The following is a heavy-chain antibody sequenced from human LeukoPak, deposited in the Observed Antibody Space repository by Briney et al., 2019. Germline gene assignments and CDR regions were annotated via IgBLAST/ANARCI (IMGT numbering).Heavy chain of an antibody. CDR1: GGSFSGYY. J-gene: IGHJ6*03. V-gene: IGHV4-34*01. CDR2: INHSGST. Sequence: SETPSLTCAVSGGSFSGYYWSWIRQPPGKGLEWIGEINHSGSTNYNPSPKSRVTISLDTSKNQFSLKLSSVTAADTAVYYCARGLTGGHRTDLKDYYYYYYMDVWGKGTTVTVSS. D-gene: IGHD2-8*02. CDR3: ARGLTGGHRTDLKDYYYYYYMDV.